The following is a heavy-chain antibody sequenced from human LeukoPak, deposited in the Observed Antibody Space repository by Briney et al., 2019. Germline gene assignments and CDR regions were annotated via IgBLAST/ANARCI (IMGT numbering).Heavy chain of an antibody. CDR3: ARDTGHWSNYYYLDV. D-gene: IGHD2-8*02. CDR2: IYYSGST. CDR1: GGSISSYY. V-gene: IGHV4-59*01. J-gene: IGHJ6*03. Sequence: PSETLSLTCTVSGGSISSYYWSWIRQPPGKGLEWIGYIYYSGSTNYNPSLKSRVTISVDTSKNQFSLKLSSVTAADTAVYYCARDTGHWSNYYYLDVWGEGTTVTVSS.